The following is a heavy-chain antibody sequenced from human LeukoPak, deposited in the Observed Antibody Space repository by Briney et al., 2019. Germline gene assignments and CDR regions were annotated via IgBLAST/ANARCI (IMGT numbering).Heavy chain of an antibody. CDR1: GYTFTGYY. CDR3: ARYEAMVRGQNYYYYMDV. CDR2: INPNSGGT. Sequence: GASVKVSCKASGYTFTGYYMHWVRQAPGQGLEWMGWINPNSGGTNYAQKFQGRVTMTRDTSISTAYMELSRLRSDDTAVYYCARYEAMVRGQNYYYYMDVWGKGTTVTISS. J-gene: IGHJ6*03. V-gene: IGHV1-2*02. D-gene: IGHD3-10*01.